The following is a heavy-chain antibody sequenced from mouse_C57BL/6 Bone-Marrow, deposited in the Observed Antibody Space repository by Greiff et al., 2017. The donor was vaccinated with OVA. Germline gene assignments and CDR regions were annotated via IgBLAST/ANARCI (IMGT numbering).Heavy chain of an antibody. J-gene: IGHJ4*01. V-gene: IGHV1-82*01. CDR2: IYPGDGDT. D-gene: IGHD2-4*01. CDR1: GYAFSSSW. CDR3: ARRPYDYDGGGFYYAMDY. Sequence: VQLVESGPELVKPGASVKISCKASGYAFSSSWMNWVKQRPGKGLEWIGRIYPGDGDTNYNGKFKGKATLTADKSSSTAYMQLSSLTSEDSAVYFCARRPYDYDGGGFYYAMDYWGQGTSVTVSS.